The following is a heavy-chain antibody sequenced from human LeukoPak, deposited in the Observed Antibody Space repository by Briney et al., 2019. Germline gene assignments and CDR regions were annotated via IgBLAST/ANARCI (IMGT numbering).Heavy chain of an antibody. CDR3: ARIPLRSGYRQLDY. Sequence: ASVKVSCKASGYTFTSYGISWVRQAPGQGLEWMGWISAYNGNTNYAQKLQGRVTMTTNTSTSTAYMELRSLRSDDTAVCYCARIPLRSGYRQLDYCGQGTLVTVSS. CDR2: ISAYNGNT. J-gene: IGHJ4*02. D-gene: IGHD3-3*01. V-gene: IGHV1-18*01. CDR1: GYTFTSYG.